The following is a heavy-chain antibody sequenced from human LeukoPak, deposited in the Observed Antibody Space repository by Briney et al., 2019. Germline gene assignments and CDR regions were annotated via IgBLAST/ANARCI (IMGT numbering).Heavy chain of an antibody. V-gene: IGHV4-39*01. D-gene: IGHD2-21*01. J-gene: IGHJ4*02. CDR3: AGPSCGGDCYSGFDY. CDR2: IHYSGST. Sequence: SETLSLTCTVSGGSIDNSHYYWGWIRQPPGEGLEWIASIHYSGSTHYNPSLKSRVTISVDTSKNQFSLKLSSVTAADTAVYYCAGPSCGGDCYSGFDYWGQGTLVTVSS. CDR1: GGSIDNSHYY.